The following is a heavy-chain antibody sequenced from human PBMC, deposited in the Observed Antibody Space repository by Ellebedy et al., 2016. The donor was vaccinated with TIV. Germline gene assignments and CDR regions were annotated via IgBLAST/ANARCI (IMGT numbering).Heavy chain of an antibody. J-gene: IGHJ4*02. CDR1: GFTFGTYV. Sequence: GESLKISWKASGFTFGTYVIHWVRPAPGKGLEWVAVVWYDGSTEYYEDSVKGRFTVSREISSNTLFLQMNTLRVEDTAVYYCARSPATNWFFDSWGQGTLVTVSS. D-gene: IGHD3-9*01. CDR3: ARSPATNWFFDS. CDR2: VWYDGSTE. V-gene: IGHV3-33*02.